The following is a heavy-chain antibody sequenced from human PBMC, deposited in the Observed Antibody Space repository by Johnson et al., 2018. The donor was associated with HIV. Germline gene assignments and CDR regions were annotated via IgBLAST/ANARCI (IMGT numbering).Heavy chain of an antibody. CDR2: ITRSDDST. D-gene: IGHD5-24*01. CDR3: ARGGKGWLQYAFDI. V-gene: IGHV3-66*02. Sequence: VQLVESGGGVVRPGGSLRLSCAASGFTVSSNYMSWVRQAPGKGLEWVSLITRSDDSTSYPAYADSVRGRFTISRDNSKKTLYLQMNRLRAEDTAVYYCARGGKGWLQYAFDIWGQGTMVTVSS. CDR1: GFTVSSNY. J-gene: IGHJ3*02.